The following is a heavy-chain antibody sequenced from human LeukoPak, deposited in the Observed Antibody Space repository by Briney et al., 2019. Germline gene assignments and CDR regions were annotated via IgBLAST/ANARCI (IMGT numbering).Heavy chain of an antibody. D-gene: IGHD3-9*01. CDR1: GGTFSRYA. Sequence: GASVKVSCKASGGTFSRYAISWVRQAPGQGLEWMGGIIPIFGTANYAQKFQGRVTITADKSTSTAYMELSSLRSEDTAVYYCAREGYYDILTGYQYYFDYWGQGTLVTVSS. CDR2: IIPIFGTA. J-gene: IGHJ4*02. V-gene: IGHV1-69*06. CDR3: AREGYYDILTGYQYYFDY.